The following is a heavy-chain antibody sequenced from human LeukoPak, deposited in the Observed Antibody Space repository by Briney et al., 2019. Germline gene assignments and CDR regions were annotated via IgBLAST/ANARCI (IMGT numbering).Heavy chain of an antibody. CDR1: GYTFTGYY. CDR3: ARDPAPYDYVWGSSRYYYGMDV. Sequence: GASVKLSCTASGYTFTGYYMHWVRQPPGQGLEWMGWINPNSGGTNYAQKFQGRVTMTRDTSISTAYMELSRLRSDDTAVYYCARDPAPYDYVWGSSRYYYGMDVWGQETTVPVSS. D-gene: IGHD3-16*01. J-gene: IGHJ6*02. CDR2: INPNSGGT. V-gene: IGHV1-2*02.